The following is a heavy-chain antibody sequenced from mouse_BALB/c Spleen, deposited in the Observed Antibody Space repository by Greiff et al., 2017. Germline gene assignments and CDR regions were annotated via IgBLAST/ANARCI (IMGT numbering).Heavy chain of an antibody. Sequence: EVQLQQSGPELEKPGASVKISCKASGYSFTGYNMNWVKQSNGKSLEWIGNIDPYYGGTSYNQKFKGKATLTVDKSSSTAYMQLSSLTSEDSAVYYCTIGYGNYWYFDVWGAGTTVTVSS. CDR3: TIGYGNYWYFDV. J-gene: IGHJ1*01. CDR2: IDPYYGGT. V-gene: IGHV1S135*01. D-gene: IGHD2-1*01. CDR1: GYSFTGYN.